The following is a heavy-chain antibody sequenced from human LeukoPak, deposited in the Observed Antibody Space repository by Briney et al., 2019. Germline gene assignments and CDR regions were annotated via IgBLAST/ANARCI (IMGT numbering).Heavy chain of an antibody. V-gene: IGHV3-23*01. CDR3: AKIPGYSSSPDAFDI. J-gene: IGHJ3*02. CDR2: ISGSGGST. Sequence: GGSLRLSCAASGFTFSSYWMSWVRQAPGKGLEWVSAISGSGGSTYYADSVKGRFTISRDNSKNTLYLQMNSLRAEDTAVYYCAKIPGYSSSPDAFDIWGQGTMVTVSS. CDR1: GFTFSSYW. D-gene: IGHD6-6*01.